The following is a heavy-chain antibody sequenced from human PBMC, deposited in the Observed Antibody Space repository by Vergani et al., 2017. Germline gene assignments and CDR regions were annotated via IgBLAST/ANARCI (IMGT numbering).Heavy chain of an antibody. D-gene: IGHD4/OR15-4a*01. CDR1: GFTFSSYA. V-gene: IGHV3-23*01. J-gene: IGHJ6*02. CDR3: AKDTAWCGPPDYGMDV. Sequence: EVQLLESGGGLVQPGGSLRLSCAASGFTFSSYAMSWVRQAPGKGLEWVSAISGSGGSTYYADSVKGRFTISRDNSKNTLYLQMNSLRAEDTAVYYCAKDTAWCGPPDYGMDVWGQGTTVTVSS. CDR2: ISGSGGST.